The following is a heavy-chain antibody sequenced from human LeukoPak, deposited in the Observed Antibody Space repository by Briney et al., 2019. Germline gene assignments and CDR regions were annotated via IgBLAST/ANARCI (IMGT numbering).Heavy chain of an antibody. CDR3: AKGPSITMIVVVIPGGDY. V-gene: IGHV3-23*01. CDR2: ISGSGGST. CDR1: GFTFSNAW. D-gene: IGHD3-22*01. Sequence: PGGSLRLSCAASGFTFSNAWMSWVRQAPGKGLEWVSAISGSGGSTYYADSVKGRFTISRDNSKNTLYLQMNSLRAEDTAVYYCAKGPSITMIVVVIPGGDYWGQGTLVTVSS. J-gene: IGHJ4*02.